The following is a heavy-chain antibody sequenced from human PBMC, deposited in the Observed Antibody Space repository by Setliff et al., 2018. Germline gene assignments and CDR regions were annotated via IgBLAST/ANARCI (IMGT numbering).Heavy chain of an antibody. D-gene: IGHD3-22*01. CDR3: ARITMIPGGAVDI. V-gene: IGHV5-51*01. J-gene: IGHJ3*02. Sequence: GESLKISCKVSGYRFTSYWIGWVRQMPGKGLEWMGIIYPGDSDTRYSPSFQGQVTISADKSISTAYLQWGSLKASDTAMYYCARITMIPGGAVDIWGQGTVVTVSS. CDR2: IYPGDSDT. CDR1: GYRFTSYW.